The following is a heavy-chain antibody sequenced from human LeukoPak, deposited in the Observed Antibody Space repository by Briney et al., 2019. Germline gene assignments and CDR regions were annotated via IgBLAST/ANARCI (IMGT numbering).Heavy chain of an antibody. D-gene: IGHD3-10*01. V-gene: IGHV4-39*07. Sequence: SETLSLTCTVSGGSISSSSYYWGWIRQPPGKGLEWMASMHQSGSTSYNPSLKSRVTILLDTSKNQFSLNLSSVTAADTAVYYCARRPRGVIIKSWFDSWGQGTLVTVS. J-gene: IGHJ5*01. CDR3: ARRPRGVIIKSWFDS. CDR2: MHQSGST. CDR1: GGSISSSSYY.